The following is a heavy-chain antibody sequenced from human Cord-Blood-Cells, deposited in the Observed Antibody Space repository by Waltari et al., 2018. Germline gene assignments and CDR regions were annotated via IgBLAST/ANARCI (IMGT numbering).Heavy chain of an antibody. D-gene: IGHD2-15*01. CDR2: IKSKTDGGTT. Sequence: EVQLVESGGGLVKPGGSLRLSCAASGFTFSNAWMSWVRQAPGKGLEWVGRIKSKTDGGTTDYAAPVKGGFTISRDDSKNTLYLQMNSLKTEDTAVYYCTTDVVDCSGGSCYYFDYWGQGTLVTVSS. CDR1: GFTFSNAW. V-gene: IGHV3-15*01. J-gene: IGHJ4*02. CDR3: TTDVVDCSGGSCYYFDY.